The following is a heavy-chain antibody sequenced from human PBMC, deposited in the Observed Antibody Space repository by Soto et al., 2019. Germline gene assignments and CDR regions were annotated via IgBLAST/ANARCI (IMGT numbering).Heavy chain of an antibody. D-gene: IGHD1-26*01. CDR3: ARRYGSAIDY. V-gene: IGHV4-39*01. J-gene: IGHJ4*02. CDR1: GGSISSSSYY. CDR2: IYYSGST. Sequence: SETLSLTCTVSGGSISSSSYYWGWIRQPPGKGLEWIGSIYYSGSTYYNPSLKSRVTISVDTSKNQFSLKLSSVTAADTAVYYCARRYGSAIDYWGQGTQVTVSS.